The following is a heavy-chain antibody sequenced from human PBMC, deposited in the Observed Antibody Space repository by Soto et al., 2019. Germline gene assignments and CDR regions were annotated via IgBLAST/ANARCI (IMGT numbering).Heavy chain of an antibody. Sequence: GASVKVSCKASGYIFTDYYMHWVRQAPGQELGWMGRINPNSGGTNYAQKFQGRVTMTRDTSISTAYTELRSLRSDDTAVYYCARGYPNVLRYFDWSRFDPWGQGTLVTVSS. CDR2: INPNSGGT. D-gene: IGHD3-9*01. J-gene: IGHJ5*02. CDR1: GYIFTDYY. V-gene: IGHV1-2*06. CDR3: ARGYPNVLRYFDWSRFDP.